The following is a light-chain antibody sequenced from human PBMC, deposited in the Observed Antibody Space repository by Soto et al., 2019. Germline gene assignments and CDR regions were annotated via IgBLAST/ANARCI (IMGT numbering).Light chain of an antibody. V-gene: IGKV2-28*01. CDR2: FGS. Sequence: DIVRTQSPLSLPVTTGEPASISCSSSQSLLQSNGYNYLDWYLQKPGQSPQLLIYFGSYRASGVPDRFSGSGSGTDFTLKIRRVEAEDVGVYYCMQSQQSPPTFGQGTKVEI. CDR3: MQSQQSPPT. CDR1: QSLLQSNGYNY. J-gene: IGKJ1*01.